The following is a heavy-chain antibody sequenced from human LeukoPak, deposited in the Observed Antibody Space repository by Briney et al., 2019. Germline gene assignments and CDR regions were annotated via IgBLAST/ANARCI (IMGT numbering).Heavy chain of an antibody. CDR2: IKSKTDGGAT. CDR3: TTDGYSSSSVFDY. D-gene: IGHD6-6*01. Sequence: GGSLRLSCAASGFTFSSYGMNWVRQAPGKGLEWVGRIKSKTDGGATDYAAPVKGRFTISRDDSKNTLYLQMNSLKTEDTAVYYCTTDGYSSSSVFDYWGQGTLVTVSS. V-gene: IGHV3-15*07. CDR1: GFTFSSYG. J-gene: IGHJ4*02.